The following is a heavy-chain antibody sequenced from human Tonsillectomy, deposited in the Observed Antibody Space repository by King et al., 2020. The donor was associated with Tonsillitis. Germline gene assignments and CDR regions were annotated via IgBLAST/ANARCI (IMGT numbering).Heavy chain of an antibody. CDR3: ARGHPAYYDFWRGYFDY. V-gene: IGHV1-69*01. J-gene: IGHJ4*02. CDR2: IIPMFGTP. CDR1: GGTFSTYA. D-gene: IGHD3-3*01. Sequence: VQLVESGAEVKKPGSSVKVSCKASGGTFSTYAFSWVRQAPGQGLEWMGGIIPMFGTPNYAQKFQGRVTITADESTSTACMELSSLRSDDTAVYYCARGHPAYYDFWRGYFDYWGQGTLVTVSS.